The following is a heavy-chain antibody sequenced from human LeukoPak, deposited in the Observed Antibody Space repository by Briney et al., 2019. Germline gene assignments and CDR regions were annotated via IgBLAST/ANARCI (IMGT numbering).Heavy chain of an antibody. J-gene: IGHJ1*01. CDR2: ISAYNGNT. D-gene: IGHD6-19*01. CDR3: ARDHSGWYRDAEYFQH. CDR1: GYTFTSYG. V-gene: IGHV1-18*01. Sequence: ASVKVSCKASGYTFTSYGISWVRQAPGQGLEWMGWISAYNGNTNYAQKLQGRVTMTTDTSTSTAYMELRSLRSDDTAVYYCARDHSGWYRDAEYFQHWGQGTLVTVSS.